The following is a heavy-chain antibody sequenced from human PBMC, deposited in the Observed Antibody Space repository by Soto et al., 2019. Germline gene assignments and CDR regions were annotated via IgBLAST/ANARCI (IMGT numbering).Heavy chain of an antibody. J-gene: IGHJ6*02. CDR2: IYYSGST. Sequence: SETLSLTCTVSGGSVSSGSYYWSWIRQPPGKGLEWIGYIYYSGSTNYNPSLKSRVTISVDTSKNQFSLKLSSVTAADTAVYYCAREKVTSSSSLSDYYYGMDVWGQGTTVTVSS. CDR3: AREKVTSSSSLSDYYYGMDV. V-gene: IGHV4-61*01. D-gene: IGHD6-6*01. CDR1: GGSVSSGSYY.